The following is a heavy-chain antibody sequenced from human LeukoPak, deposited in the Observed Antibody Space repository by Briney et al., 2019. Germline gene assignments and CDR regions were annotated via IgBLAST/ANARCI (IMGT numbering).Heavy chain of an antibody. D-gene: IGHD1-26*01. Sequence: GGSLRLSCAASGFTVSSNYMSWVRQPPGKGLEWVSVIYSGGSTYYADSVKGRFSISRDNSKNTLYLQVNSLRAEDTAMYYCARGGGSLPGYAFDIWSQGTMVTVSS. CDR2: IYSGGST. V-gene: IGHV3-66*01. CDR1: GFTVSSNY. J-gene: IGHJ3*02. CDR3: ARGGGSLPGYAFDI.